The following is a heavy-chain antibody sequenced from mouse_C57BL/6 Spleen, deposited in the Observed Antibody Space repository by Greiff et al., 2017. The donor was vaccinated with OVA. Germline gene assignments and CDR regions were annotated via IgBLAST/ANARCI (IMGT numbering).Heavy chain of an antibody. CDR2: INPNNGGT. J-gene: IGHJ1*03. V-gene: IGHV1-26*01. CDR1: GYTFTDYY. D-gene: IGHD1-1*01. Sequence: VQLQQSGPELVKPGASVKISCKASGYTFTDYYMNWVKQSHGKSLEWIGDINPNNGGTSYNQKFKGKATLTVDKSSSTAYMELRSLTSEDSAVYYCAIHYYGSSYWYFDVWGTGTTVTVSS. CDR3: AIHYYGSSYWYFDV.